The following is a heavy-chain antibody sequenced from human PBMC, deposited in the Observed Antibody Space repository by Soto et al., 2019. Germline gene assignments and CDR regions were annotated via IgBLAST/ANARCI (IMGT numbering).Heavy chain of an antibody. CDR2: ISFDGTTD. Sequence: GGSLRLSCAASGFTFNNYNLHWVRQAPGNSLESVAVISFDGTTDYYADSVKGRFTVSRDNSKNTLSLQMDSLRPEDKAVYYCARDNRDCSSFNCYNPGRVFGLDVWGQGTTVTVSS. CDR1: GFTFNNYN. CDR3: ARDNRDCSSFNCYNPGRVFGLDV. D-gene: IGHD2-2*02. J-gene: IGHJ6*02. V-gene: IGHV3-30-3*01.